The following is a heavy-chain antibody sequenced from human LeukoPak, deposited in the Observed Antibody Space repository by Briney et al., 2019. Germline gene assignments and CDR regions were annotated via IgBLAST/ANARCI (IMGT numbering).Heavy chain of an antibody. Sequence: GGSLRLSCAASVFTFDDYAMHWVRRAPGKALEWVASIKQDGSEKYYVDSVKGRFTISRDNAKNSLYLQMNSLRAEDTALYYCARAPGEGWFDPWGQGTLVTVSS. J-gene: IGHJ5*02. D-gene: IGHD4-17*01. CDR2: IKQDGSEK. V-gene: IGHV3-7*01. CDR1: VFTFDDYA. CDR3: ARAPGEGWFDP.